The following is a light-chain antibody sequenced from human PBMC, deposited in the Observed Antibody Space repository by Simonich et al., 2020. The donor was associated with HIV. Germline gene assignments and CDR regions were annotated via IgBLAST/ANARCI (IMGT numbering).Light chain of an antibody. J-gene: IGLJ2*01. CDR2: DVS. V-gene: IGLV2-14*01. CDR1: SSDVGGYNY. Sequence: QSALTQPASVSGSPGQSITISCTGTSSDVGGYNYVSWYQQHPGKAPKFLIYDVSKRPSGVSNRFSGSKSGNTASLTISGLQAEDEADYYCCSYAGSYTYVVFGGGTKLTVL. CDR3: CSYAGSYTYVV.